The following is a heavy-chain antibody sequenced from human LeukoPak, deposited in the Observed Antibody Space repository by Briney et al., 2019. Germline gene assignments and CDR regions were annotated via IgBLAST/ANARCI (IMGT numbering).Heavy chain of an antibody. CDR3: AGGLGYCSSTSCYGAPTFDY. Sequence: ASVKVSCKASGGTFSSYAISWVRQAPGQGLEWMGGIIPIFGTANYAQKFQGRVTITADESASTAYMELSSLRSEDTAVYYCAGGLGYCSSTSCYGAPTFDYWGQGTLVTVSS. CDR2: IIPIFGTA. V-gene: IGHV1-69*13. CDR1: GGTFSSYA. J-gene: IGHJ4*02. D-gene: IGHD2-2*01.